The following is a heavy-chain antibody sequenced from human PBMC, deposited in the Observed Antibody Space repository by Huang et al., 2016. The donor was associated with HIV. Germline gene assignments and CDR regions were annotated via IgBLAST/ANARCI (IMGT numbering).Heavy chain of an antibody. CDR2: ISGDNVST. CDR1: GYTFHIYD. Sequence: QIHLVQSGSEVKQPGASVKVSFKASGYTFHIYDITWVRQTPGQGLEWMGWISGDNVSTRFAQTFQDRLTMTTDVATSTAYLELRSLGLDDTAVYYCARTKGEFDFWGQGALVTVSS. J-gene: IGHJ4*02. D-gene: IGHD3-16*01. V-gene: IGHV1-18*04. CDR3: ARTKGEFDF.